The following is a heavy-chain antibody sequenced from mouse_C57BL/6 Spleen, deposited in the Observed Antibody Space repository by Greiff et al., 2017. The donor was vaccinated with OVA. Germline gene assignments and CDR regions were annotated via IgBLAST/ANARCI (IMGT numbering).Heavy chain of an antibody. CDR3: ARWGSSGYYFDY. CDR1: GYAFSSSW. J-gene: IGHJ2*01. Sequence: VHLVESGPELVKPGASVKISCKASGYAFSSSWMNWVKQRPGKGLEWIGRIYPGDGDTNYNGKFKGKATLTADKSSSTAYMQLSSLTSEDSAVYFCARWGSSGYYFDYWGQGTTLTVSS. CDR2: IYPGDGDT. D-gene: IGHD3-2*02. V-gene: IGHV1-82*01.